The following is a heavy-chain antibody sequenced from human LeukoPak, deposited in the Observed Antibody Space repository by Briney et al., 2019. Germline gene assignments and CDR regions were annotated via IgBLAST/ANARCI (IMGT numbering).Heavy chain of an antibody. Sequence: GSSVKVSCKASGGAFSSYAISWVRQAPGQGLEWMGRIIPILGIAYYAQKFQGRVTITADKSTSTAYMELSSLRSEDTAVYYCARAPGGGAMVGSLDYWGQGTLVTVSS. CDR2: IIPILGIA. V-gene: IGHV1-69*04. J-gene: IGHJ4*02. CDR1: GGAFSSYA. D-gene: IGHD5-18*01. CDR3: ARAPGGGAMVGSLDY.